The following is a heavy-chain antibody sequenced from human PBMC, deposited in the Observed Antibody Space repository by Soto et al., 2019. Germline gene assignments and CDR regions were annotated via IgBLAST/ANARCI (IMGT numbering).Heavy chain of an antibody. CDR2: ISGSGGST. D-gene: IGHD1-26*01. J-gene: IGHJ4*02. Sequence: GGSLRLSCAASGFTLSVYWMNWVRQAPGKGLEWVSAISGSGGSTYYADSVKGRFTISRDNSKNTLYLQMNSLRAEDTAVYYCAKDPIEWELRVLNFDYWGQGTLVTVSS. CDR1: GFTLSVYW. V-gene: IGHV3-23*01. CDR3: AKDPIEWELRVLNFDY.